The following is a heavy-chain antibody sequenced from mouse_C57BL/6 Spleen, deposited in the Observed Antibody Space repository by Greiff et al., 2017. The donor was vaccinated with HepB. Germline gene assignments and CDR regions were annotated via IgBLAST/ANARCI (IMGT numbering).Heavy chain of an antibody. V-gene: IGHV1-15*01. D-gene: IGHD4-1*02. Sequence: VPLPQSGAELVRPGASVTLSCKASGYTFTDYEMHWVKQTPVHGLEWIGAIDPETGGTAYNQKFKGKAILTADKSSSTAYMELRSLTSEDSAVYYCTSPQLGRGFAYWGQGTLVTVSA. CDR1: GYTFTDYE. J-gene: IGHJ3*01. CDR2: IDPETGGT. CDR3: TSPQLGRGFAY.